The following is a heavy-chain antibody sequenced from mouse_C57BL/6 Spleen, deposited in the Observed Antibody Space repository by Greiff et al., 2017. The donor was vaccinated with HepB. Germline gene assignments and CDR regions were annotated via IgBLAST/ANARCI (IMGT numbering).Heavy chain of an antibody. D-gene: IGHD1-1*01. CDR3: TREDYGSGFAY. V-gene: IGHV5-9-1*02. Sequence: EVMLVESGEGLVKPGGSLKLSCAASGFTFSSYAMSWVRQTPEKRLEWVAYISSGGDYIYYADTVKGRFTISRDNARNTLYLQMSSLKSEDTAMYYCTREDYGSGFAYWGQGTLVTVSA. CDR2: ISSGGDYI. J-gene: IGHJ3*01. CDR1: GFTFSSYA.